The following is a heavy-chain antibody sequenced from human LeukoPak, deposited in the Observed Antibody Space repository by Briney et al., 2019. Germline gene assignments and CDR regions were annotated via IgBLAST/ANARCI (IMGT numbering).Heavy chain of an antibody. J-gene: IGHJ6*02. CDR1: GGSFSGYY. CDR3: ARGGHYYGSGSYYNFGYYGMDV. Sequence: SETLSLTCAVYGGSFSGYYWSWIRQPPGKGLKWIGEINHSGSTNYNPSLKSRVTISVDTSKNQFSLKLSSVTAADTAVYYCARGGHYYGSGSYYNFGYYGMDVWGQGTTVTVSS. CDR2: INHSGST. V-gene: IGHV4-34*01. D-gene: IGHD3-10*01.